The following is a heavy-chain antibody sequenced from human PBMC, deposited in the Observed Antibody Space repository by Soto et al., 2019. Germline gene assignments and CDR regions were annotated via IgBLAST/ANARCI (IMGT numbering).Heavy chain of an antibody. CDR1: GGSISSYY. CDR3: ARDPLHDFWSGYYDY. D-gene: IGHD3-3*01. CDR2: IYYSGST. J-gene: IGHJ4*02. V-gene: IGHV4-59*01. Sequence: QVQLQESGPGLVKPSETLSLTCTVSGGSISSYYWSWIRQPPGKGLEWIGYIYYSGSTNYNPSLKSRVTISVDTSKNQFSLKLSSVTAADTAVYYCARDPLHDFWSGYYDYWGQGTLVTVSS.